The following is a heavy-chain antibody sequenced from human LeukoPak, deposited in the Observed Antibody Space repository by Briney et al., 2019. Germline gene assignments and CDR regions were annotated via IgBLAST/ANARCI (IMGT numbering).Heavy chain of an antibody. D-gene: IGHD1-26*01. V-gene: IGHV3-33*05. CDR2: ISYDGSNK. J-gene: IGHJ4*02. CDR1: GFTFSTYG. Sequence: PGGSLRLSCEASGFTFSTYGMHWVRQAPGKGLEWVAVISYDGSNKYYADSVKGRFTISRDNSKNTLYQQVNSLRAEDTAVYYCAKGGKWDVTPFDYWGQGTLVTVSS. CDR3: AKGGKWDVTPFDY.